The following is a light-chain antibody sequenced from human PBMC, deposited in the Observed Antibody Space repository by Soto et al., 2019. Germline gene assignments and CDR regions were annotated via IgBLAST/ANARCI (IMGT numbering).Light chain of an antibody. J-gene: IGKJ1*01. CDR3: QQYGISPRT. V-gene: IGKV3-20*01. Sequence: IVLTQSPGTLSLSPGERATLSCRASQSVSGRYLAWYQQKPGQAPRLLIYGASSRATGIPDRFSGSGSGTDFTLTISRLETEDFAVYYCQQYGISPRTFGQGTKVDIK. CDR2: GAS. CDR1: QSVSGRY.